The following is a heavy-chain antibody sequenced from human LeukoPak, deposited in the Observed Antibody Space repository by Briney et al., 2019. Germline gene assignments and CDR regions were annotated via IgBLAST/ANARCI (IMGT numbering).Heavy chain of an antibody. V-gene: IGHV3-23*01. CDR3: AKYGSGSYGPFYFDY. Sequence: PGGSLRLSCAASGFTFSSYAMSWVRQAPGKGLEWVSAISGSGGSTYYADSVKGRFTISRDNSKNTLYLQMNSLRAEDTAVYYCAKYGSGSYGPFYFDYWGQGTLVTVSS. D-gene: IGHD3-10*01. J-gene: IGHJ4*02. CDR1: GFTFSSYA. CDR2: ISGSGGST.